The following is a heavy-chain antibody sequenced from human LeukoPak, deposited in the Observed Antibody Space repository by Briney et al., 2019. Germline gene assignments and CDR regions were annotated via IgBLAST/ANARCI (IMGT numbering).Heavy chain of an antibody. J-gene: IGHJ3*02. CDR3: ARQRSRVFDI. CDR1: GDSIKTYY. V-gene: IGHV4-59*08. D-gene: IGHD3-16*01. Sequence: PSETLSLTCTASGDSIKTYYWSWIRQPPGKGLEWITYSYYMGTTNYNPSLKSRATTSIDTSKNQFSLKLSSVTAAATAVYYCARQRSRVFDIWGQGTMVTVSS. CDR2: SYYMGTT.